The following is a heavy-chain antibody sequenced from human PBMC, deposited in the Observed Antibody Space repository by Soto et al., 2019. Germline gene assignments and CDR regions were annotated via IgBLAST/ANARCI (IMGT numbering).Heavy chain of an antibody. Sequence: QVQLQESGPGLVKPSQTLSLTCTVSGGSISSGGYYWSWIRQHPGKGLEWIGYIYYSGSTYYNPSLKSPVAISVDTSKNQFSLKLSSVTAADTAVSYCARGSGHSAVDWFDPWGQGTLVTVSS. CDR2: IYYSGST. V-gene: IGHV4-31*01. J-gene: IGHJ5*02. CDR1: GGSISSGGYY. CDR3: ARGSGHSAVDWFDP. D-gene: IGHD2-15*01.